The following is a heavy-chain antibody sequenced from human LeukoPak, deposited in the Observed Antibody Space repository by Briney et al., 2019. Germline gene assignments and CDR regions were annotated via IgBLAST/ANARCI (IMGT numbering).Heavy chain of an antibody. CDR3: AKDRYYDYVWGSSPDDY. J-gene: IGHJ4*02. CDR2: ISYDGSNK. D-gene: IGHD3-16*01. V-gene: IGHV3-30*18. Sequence: GGSLRLSCAASGFTFSSYGMHWVRQAPGKGLEWVAVISYDGSNKYYADSVKGRFTISRDNSKNTLYLQMNSLRAEDTAVYHCAKDRYYDYVWGSSPDDYWGQGTLVTVSS. CDR1: GFTFSSYG.